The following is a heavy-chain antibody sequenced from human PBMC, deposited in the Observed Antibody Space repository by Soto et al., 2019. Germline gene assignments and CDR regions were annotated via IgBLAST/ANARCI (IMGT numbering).Heavy chain of an antibody. J-gene: IGHJ5*02. V-gene: IGHV2-5*02. CDR2: IYWDDDK. D-gene: IGHD4-17*01. CDR3: ANRTTSVTAWFDP. CDR1: GFSLTTSGVG. Sequence: QITLKEYGPTLVKPTQTLTLTCTFSGFSLTTSGVGVGWIRQPPGKALEWLALIYWDDDKRYSPSLKSRPTITKDTSKKLVVLTITNMDPAATATYSCANRTTSVTAWFDPWSQRSLVNVSS.